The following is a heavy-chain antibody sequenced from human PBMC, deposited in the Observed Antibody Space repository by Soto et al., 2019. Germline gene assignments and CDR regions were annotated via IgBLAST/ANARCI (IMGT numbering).Heavy chain of an antibody. V-gene: IGHV4-31*03. CDR3: ARSVAAAGHFDY. Sequence: QVQLQESGPGLVKPSQTLSLTCTVSGGSISSGGYYWSWIRQHPGKGLEWIGYIYYSGSTYYNPSLKSGVTLSVDTSKNQFSLKLSSVTAADTAVYYCARSVAAAGHFDYWGQGTLVTVSS. D-gene: IGHD6-13*01. J-gene: IGHJ4*02. CDR1: GGSISSGGYY. CDR2: IYYSGST.